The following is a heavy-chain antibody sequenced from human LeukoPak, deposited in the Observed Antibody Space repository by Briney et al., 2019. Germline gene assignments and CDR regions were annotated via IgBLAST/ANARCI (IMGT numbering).Heavy chain of an antibody. Sequence: SETLSLTCAVYGGSFSGYYWSWIRQPPGKGLEWIGEINHSGSTNYNPSLKSRVTISVDTSKNQFSLKLSSVTAADTAVYYCARSGSRITMVRGVDNWFDPWGQGTLVTVSS. V-gene: IGHV4-34*01. J-gene: IGHJ5*02. D-gene: IGHD3-10*01. CDR3: ARSGSRITMVRGVDNWFDP. CDR2: INHSGST. CDR1: GGSFSGYY.